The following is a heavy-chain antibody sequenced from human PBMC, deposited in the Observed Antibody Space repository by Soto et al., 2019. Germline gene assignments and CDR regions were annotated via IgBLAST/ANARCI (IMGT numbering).Heavy chain of an antibody. Sequence: SVKVSCKASGGTFSSYAISWVRQAPGQGLEWMGGIIPIFGTANYAQKFQGRVTITADESTSTAYMELSSLRSEDAAVYYCARAGVAGKSGPRPPEDYWGQGTLVTVSS. D-gene: IGHD6-19*01. V-gene: IGHV1-69*13. J-gene: IGHJ4*02. CDR3: ARAGVAGKSGPRPPEDY. CDR2: IIPIFGTA. CDR1: GGTFSSYA.